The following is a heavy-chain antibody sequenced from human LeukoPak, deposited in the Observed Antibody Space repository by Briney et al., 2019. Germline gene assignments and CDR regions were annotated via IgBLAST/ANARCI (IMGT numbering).Heavy chain of an antibody. Sequence: GGSLRLSCAASGVTFSNYGMNWVRQAPGKGLEWVSYIGTTTSTIYYADSVKGRFTISRDNAKNSLYLQMNSLRDEDTAVYYCARHDYGGNSGDYWGQGTLVTVSS. CDR1: GVTFSNYG. CDR2: IGTTTSTI. J-gene: IGHJ4*02. CDR3: ARHDYGGNSGDY. D-gene: IGHD4-23*01. V-gene: IGHV3-48*02.